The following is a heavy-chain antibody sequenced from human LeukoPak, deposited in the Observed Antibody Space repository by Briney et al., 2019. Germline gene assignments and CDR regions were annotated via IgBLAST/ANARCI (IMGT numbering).Heavy chain of an antibody. V-gene: IGHV3-48*04. J-gene: IGHJ4*02. CDR1: GFTFDDYG. Sequence: GGSLRLSCAASGFTFDDYGMNRVRQAPGKGLEWVSYTSNSNSTIYYANSVKGRFTISRDNAKNSLYLQMNSPRAEDTAVYYCSRGWLSDYWGQGTLVTVSS. CDR2: TSNSNSTI. D-gene: IGHD6-19*01. CDR3: SRGWLSDY.